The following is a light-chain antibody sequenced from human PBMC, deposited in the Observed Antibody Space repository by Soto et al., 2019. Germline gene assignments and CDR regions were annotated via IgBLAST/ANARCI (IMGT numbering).Light chain of an antibody. CDR2: QDS. V-gene: IGLV3-1*01. CDR3: QAWDSHADV. Sequence: SSELTQPPSVSVSPGQTASISCSGGDWGKTYASWYQQRPGQSPVLIIYQDSKRPSGIPERFSGSISGDTATLTISGTQTLDEADYYCQAWDSHADVFGSGTKVTVL. CDR1: DWGKTY. J-gene: IGLJ1*01.